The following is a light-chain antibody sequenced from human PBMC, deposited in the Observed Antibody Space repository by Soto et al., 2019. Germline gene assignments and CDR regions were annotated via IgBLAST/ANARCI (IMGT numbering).Light chain of an antibody. CDR2: DVT. Sequence: QSALSPPVSVSGSPGQSITNSCTGTSSDVGGFEYVSWYQHQPGKVPKLIIYDVTQRPSGVSNRVSGSKSGSKASLTISGSQAEDEGDYYCGSITRSSTSVFGTGTKVTVL. J-gene: IGLJ1*01. CDR1: SSDVGGFEY. V-gene: IGLV2-14*01. CDR3: GSITRSSTSV.